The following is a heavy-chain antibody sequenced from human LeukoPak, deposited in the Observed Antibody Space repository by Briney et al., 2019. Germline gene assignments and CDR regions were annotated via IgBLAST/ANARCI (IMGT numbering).Heavy chain of an antibody. CDR1: GYTFTSYG. CDR2: ISAYNGNT. D-gene: IGHD6-13*01. CDR3: ARASYTRRAWYSSSSDDY. V-gene: IGHV1-18*01. Sequence: GASVKVSCKASGYTFTSYGISWVRQSPGQGLEWMGWISAYNGNTNYAQKLQGRVTMTTDTSTSTAYMELRSLRSDDTAVYYCARASYTRRAWYSSSSDDYWGQGTLVTVSS. J-gene: IGHJ4*02.